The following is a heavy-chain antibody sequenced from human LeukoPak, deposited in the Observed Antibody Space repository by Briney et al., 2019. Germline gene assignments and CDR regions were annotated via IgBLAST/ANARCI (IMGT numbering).Heavy chain of an antibody. CDR3: ARAPVGATDFDY. D-gene: IGHD1-26*01. V-gene: IGHV1-2*02. Sequence: PRASVKVSCKASGYTFTGYYMHCVRHAPGQGLEWKGWINPNSGGTNYAQKIQGRVTMTRDTSISTAYMELSRLRSDDTAVYYCARAPVGATDFDYWGQGTLVTVSS. CDR1: GYTFTGYY. J-gene: IGHJ4*02. CDR2: INPNSGGT.